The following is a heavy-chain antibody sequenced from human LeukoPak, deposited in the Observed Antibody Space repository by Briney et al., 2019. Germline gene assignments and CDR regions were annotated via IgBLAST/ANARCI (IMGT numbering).Heavy chain of an antibody. CDR2: ISSSSSTI. Sequence: GGSLRLSCAASGFTFSSYSMNWVRQAPGKGLEWVSYISSSSSTIYYADSVKGRFTISRDNAKNSLYLQMNSLRAEDTAVYYCARELATMVRDYGLYYYYGMDVWGQGTTVTVSS. D-gene: IGHD3-10*01. CDR3: ARELATMVRDYGLYYYYGMDV. J-gene: IGHJ6*02. V-gene: IGHV3-48*04. CDR1: GFTFSSYS.